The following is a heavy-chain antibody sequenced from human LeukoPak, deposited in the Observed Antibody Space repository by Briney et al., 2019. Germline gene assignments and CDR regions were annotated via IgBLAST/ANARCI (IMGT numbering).Heavy chain of an antibody. Sequence: ASVKVSCKASGYIFTGHFMHWVRQAPGQGLEWMGWINPNSGATNYAQKFQGRATMTRDTSISTAYMELSWLRSDDTAVYYCARDCDTDMLTDAFDIWGQGTMVTVSS. D-gene: IGHD5-18*01. CDR1: GYIFTGHF. CDR2: INPNSGAT. V-gene: IGHV1-2*02. J-gene: IGHJ3*02. CDR3: ARDCDTDMLTDAFDI.